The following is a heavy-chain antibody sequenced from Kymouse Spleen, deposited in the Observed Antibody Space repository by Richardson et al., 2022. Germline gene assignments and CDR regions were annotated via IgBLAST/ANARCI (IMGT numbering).Heavy chain of an antibody. CDR1: GGSFSGYY. J-gene: IGHJ3*02. Sequence: QVQLQQWGAGLLKPSETLSLTCAVYGGSFSGYYWSWIRQPPGKGLEWIGEINHSGSTNYNPSLKSRVTISVDTSKNQFSLKLSSVTAADTAVYYCARGPGIAAFQGAFDIWGQGTMVTVSS. D-gene: IGHD6-13*01,IGHD6-25*01. V-gene: IGHV4-34*01. CDR3: ARGPGIAAFQGAFDI. CDR2: INHSGST.